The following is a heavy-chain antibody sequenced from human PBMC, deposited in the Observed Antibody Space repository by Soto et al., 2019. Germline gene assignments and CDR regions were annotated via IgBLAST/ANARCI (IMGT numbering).Heavy chain of an antibody. V-gene: IGHV3-23*01. CDR3: AKDQRISRSITMIVVTNNKGNAFDI. D-gene: IGHD3-22*01. CDR2: ISGSGGST. Sequence: PVGSLRLSCAASGFTFSSYAMSWVRQAPGKGLEWVSAISGSGGSTYYADSVKGRFTISRDNSKNTLYLQMNSLRAEDTAVYYCAKDQRISRSITMIVVTNNKGNAFDIWGQGTMVTVSS. CDR1: GFTFSSYA. J-gene: IGHJ3*02.